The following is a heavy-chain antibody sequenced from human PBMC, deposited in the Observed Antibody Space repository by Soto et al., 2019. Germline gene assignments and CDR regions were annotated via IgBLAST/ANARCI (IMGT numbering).Heavy chain of an antibody. J-gene: IGHJ4*02. CDR1: GGSISSYY. CDR3: ARGRRGDYVPFDY. D-gene: IGHD4-17*01. Sequence: QVQLRESGPGLVKPSETLSLTCTVSGGSISSYYWSWIRQPPRKGLEWIGCIHYSGSNNYNPSLKSRVTISVDTSKNQFSLKLSTVTAADTAVYYCARGRRGDYVPFDYWGQGTLVTVSS. V-gene: IGHV4-59*01. CDR2: IHYSGSN.